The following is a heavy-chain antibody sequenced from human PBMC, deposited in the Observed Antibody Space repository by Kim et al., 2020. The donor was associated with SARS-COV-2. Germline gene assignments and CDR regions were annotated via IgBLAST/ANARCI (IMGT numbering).Heavy chain of an antibody. CDR3: ARTGVAGYLRNALDI. V-gene: IGHV3-33*01. J-gene: IGHJ3*02. D-gene: IGHD6-19*01. Sequence: GGSLRLSCAASGFTFNSYAMHWVRQAPGKGLEWVAVMWYDDGNQYYADSVTGRFTISRDNLKNTLYLEMHSLRADDTAVYYCARTGVAGYLRNALDIWGQRTIASVPS. CDR1: GFTFNSYA. CDR2: MWYDDGNQ.